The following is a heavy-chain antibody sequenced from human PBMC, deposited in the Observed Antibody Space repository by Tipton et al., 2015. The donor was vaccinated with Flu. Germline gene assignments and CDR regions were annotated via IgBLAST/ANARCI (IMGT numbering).Heavy chain of an antibody. CDR2: IYTSGST. D-gene: IGHD3-10*01. CDR1: GASISSGNYF. CDR3: AGFSVRGESDY. V-gene: IGHV4-61*02. Sequence: TLSLTCTVSGASISSGNYFWSWIRQPAGKGLEWIGRIYTSGSTNYNPSLKSRVTMLVDTSKNQFSLEISSVTAADTAVYYCAGFSVRGESDYWGQGSLVTGSS. J-gene: IGHJ4*02.